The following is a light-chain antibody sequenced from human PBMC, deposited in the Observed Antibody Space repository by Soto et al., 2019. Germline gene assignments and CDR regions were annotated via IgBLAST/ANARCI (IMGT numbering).Light chain of an antibody. J-gene: IGLJ1*01. Sequence: QSVLTPPPSASGPHGQRVTISCSGRTSTIGSNTVNWFQHLPGTAPKLLIYGNNKRPSGVPDRFSGSKSGTSASLAISGLQSEDEADYDCVTLDVSLNVLYVFGTATKLTV. CDR1: TSTIGSNT. CDR3: VTLDVSLNVLYV. CDR2: GNN. V-gene: IGLV1-44*01.